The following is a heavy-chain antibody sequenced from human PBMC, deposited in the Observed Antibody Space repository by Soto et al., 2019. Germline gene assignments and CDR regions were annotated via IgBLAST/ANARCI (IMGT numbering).Heavy chain of an antibody. V-gene: IGHV1-3*01. D-gene: IGHD2-2*01. CDR1: GYSFTSHF. CDR2: IHAANGDA. J-gene: IGHJ4*02. CDR3: ASAPAGY. Sequence: QGPLVQSGAEVKKPGASVKISCEASGYSFTSHFMHWVRQAPGQRLEWMGWIHAANGDAKYSQKLQGRVTITRDTSASTAYMELSSLRSEDTAVYYCASAPAGYWGQGTLVTVSS.